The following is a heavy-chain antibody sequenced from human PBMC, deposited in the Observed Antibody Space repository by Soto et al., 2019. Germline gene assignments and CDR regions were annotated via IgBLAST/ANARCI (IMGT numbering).Heavy chain of an antibody. J-gene: IGHJ4*02. V-gene: IGHV3-23*01. CDR1: GFTFNTYG. D-gene: IGHD2-2*02. CDR3: ASYTPR. Sequence: EVQLLDSGGGLVQPGGSLRLTCAASGFTFNTYGINWVRQAPGKGLEWVSSVDGGGGSTHYADSVRGRFTISRDISKSTVYLQMNSLRAEDSALYYCASYTPRWGQGTLVTVSS. CDR2: VDGGGGST.